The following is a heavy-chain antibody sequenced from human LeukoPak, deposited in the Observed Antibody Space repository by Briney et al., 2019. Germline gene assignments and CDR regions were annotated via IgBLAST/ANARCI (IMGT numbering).Heavy chain of an antibody. D-gene: IGHD3-9*01. Sequence: GGSLRLSCAASGLTFSDYNMNWVRQAPGKGLEWGSYITNGGSTTHHADSVKGRFTISRDNAKKTLYLQMNSLRAEDTAVYYCARSIGLTGGGVDVWGQGTTVTVSS. CDR2: ITNGGSTT. CDR1: GLTFSDYN. V-gene: IGHV3-11*01. J-gene: IGHJ6*02. CDR3: ARSIGLTGGGVDV.